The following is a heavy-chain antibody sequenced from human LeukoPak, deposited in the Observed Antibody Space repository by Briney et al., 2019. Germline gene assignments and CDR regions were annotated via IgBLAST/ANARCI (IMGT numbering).Heavy chain of an antibody. D-gene: IGHD5-24*01. V-gene: IGHV4-59*01. CDR1: GGSISSYY. CDR3: AREVDGHFDY. CDR2: IYYSGST. J-gene: IGHJ4*02. Sequence: SETLSLTCTVSGGSISSYYWSWIRQPPGKGLEWIGYIYYSGSTNYNPSLKSRVTISVDTSKNQFSLKLSSVTAADTAVYYCAREVDGHFDYWGQGTLDTVSS.